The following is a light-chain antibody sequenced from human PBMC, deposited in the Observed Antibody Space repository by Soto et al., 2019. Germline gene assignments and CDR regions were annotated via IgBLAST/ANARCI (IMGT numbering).Light chain of an antibody. CDR2: AAS. J-gene: IGKJ1*01. CDR3: QQSYSTPWT. CDR1: QSISSY. V-gene: IGKV1-39*01. Sequence: DIQMTQSPSSLSASVGDRVTITCRASQSISSYLNWYQQKPGKAHKFLIYAASSLQSGVPSRFSGSGSGTDFTLTISSLQPEDFATYYCQQSYSTPWTFGQGTKVDIK.